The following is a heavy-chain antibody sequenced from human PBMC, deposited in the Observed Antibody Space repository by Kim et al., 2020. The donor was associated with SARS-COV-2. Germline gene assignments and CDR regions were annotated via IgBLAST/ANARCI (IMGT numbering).Heavy chain of an antibody. J-gene: IGHJ4*02. Sequence: SVKVSCKASGFTFTSSAVQWVRQARGQRLEWIGWIVVGSGNTNYAQKFQERVTITRDMSTSTAYMELSSLRSEDTAVYYCAALPLWGIAAAGTGYWGQGTLVTVSS. D-gene: IGHD6-13*01. CDR3: AALPLWGIAAAGTGY. CDR2: IVVGSGNT. CDR1: GFTFTSSA. V-gene: IGHV1-58*01.